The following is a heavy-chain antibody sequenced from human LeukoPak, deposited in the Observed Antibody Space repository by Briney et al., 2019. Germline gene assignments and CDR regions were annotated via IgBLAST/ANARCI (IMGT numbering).Heavy chain of an antibody. CDR3: ARSVLLWFGELLSDYYMDV. D-gene: IGHD3-10*01. CDR1: GGSISSYY. Sequence: SETLSLTCTVSGGSISSYYWSWIRQPPGKGLEWIGYIYYSGSTNYNPSLKSRVTISVDTSKNQFSLKLSSVTAADTAVYYCARSVLLWFGELLSDYYMDVWGEGTTVTVSS. CDR2: IYYSGST. V-gene: IGHV4-59*01. J-gene: IGHJ6*03.